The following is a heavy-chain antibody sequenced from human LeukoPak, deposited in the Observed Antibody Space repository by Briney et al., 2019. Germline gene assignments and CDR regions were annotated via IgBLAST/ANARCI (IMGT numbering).Heavy chain of an antibody. Sequence: ASVKVSCKASGYTFTSYGISWVRQAPGQGLEWMGWISAYNGNTNYAQKLQGRVTMTTDTSTSTAYMELRSLRSDDTAVYYCARDKGLPFYSSSWYNWFDPWGQGTLVTVSS. V-gene: IGHV1-18*01. CDR1: GYTFTSYG. CDR2: ISAYNGNT. D-gene: IGHD6-13*01. J-gene: IGHJ5*02. CDR3: ARDKGLPFYSSSWYNWFDP.